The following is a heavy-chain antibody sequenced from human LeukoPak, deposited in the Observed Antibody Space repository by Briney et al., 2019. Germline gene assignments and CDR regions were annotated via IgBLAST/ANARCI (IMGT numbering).Heavy chain of an antibody. CDR2: TNPDSGDT. CDR1: GYKFAAYY. D-gene: IGHD3-3*01. V-gene: IGHV1-2*06. J-gene: IGHJ5*02. CDR3: ARESQVFWPKETNWFDP. Sequence: ASVKVSCKASGYKFAAYYIHWVRQSPGQGLEWLGRTNPDSGDTNYAQKFQGRVTMMRDTSSSTAYMELSRLKSDDTAIYYCARESQVFWPKETNWFDPWGHGTLVTVAS.